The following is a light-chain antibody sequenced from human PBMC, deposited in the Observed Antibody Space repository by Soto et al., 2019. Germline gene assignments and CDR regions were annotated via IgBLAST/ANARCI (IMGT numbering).Light chain of an antibody. Sequence: QSVRAQPASVSVSPGQSITISCTGTSSDIGSYDYVSWYQQHPGKAPNLIIYEVTDRPSGVSNRFSGSKSGNTASLTISGLQAEDEADYYCSSFTSTSTRLFGSGTKVTVL. CDR2: EVT. CDR3: SSFTSTSTRL. J-gene: IGLJ1*01. V-gene: IGLV2-14*01. CDR1: SSDIGSYDY.